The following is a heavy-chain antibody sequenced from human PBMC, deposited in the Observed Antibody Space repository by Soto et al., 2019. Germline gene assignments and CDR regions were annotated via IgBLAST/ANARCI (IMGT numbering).Heavy chain of an antibody. D-gene: IGHD1-1*01. Sequence: QVQLVQSGAEVKKPGSSVKVSCKASGGTFSSYTISWVRQAPGQGLEWMGRIIPILGIANYAQKFQGRVTITEDKSTSTAYMELSSLSSEDTAVYYCARGLGNTPDYWGQGTLVTVSS. CDR2: IIPILGIA. J-gene: IGHJ4*02. V-gene: IGHV1-69*02. CDR1: GGTFSSYT. CDR3: ARGLGNTPDY.